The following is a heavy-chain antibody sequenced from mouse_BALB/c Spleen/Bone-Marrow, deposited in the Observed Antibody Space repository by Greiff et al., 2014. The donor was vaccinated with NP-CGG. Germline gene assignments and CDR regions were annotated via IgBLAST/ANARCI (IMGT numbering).Heavy chain of an antibody. J-gene: IGHJ2*01. Sequence: EVQLQQSGAELVRPGALVKLSCKASGFKFKDSYMTWVKQRLEQGLGWIGWIDPENGNNIYNPKFQGKASITADTSSNTAYLQLSSLTSEDTAVYYCARWGNYYFDYWGQGTTLTVSS. CDR2: IDPENGNN. CDR1: GFKFKDSY. CDR3: ARWGNYYFDY. V-gene: IGHV14-1*02.